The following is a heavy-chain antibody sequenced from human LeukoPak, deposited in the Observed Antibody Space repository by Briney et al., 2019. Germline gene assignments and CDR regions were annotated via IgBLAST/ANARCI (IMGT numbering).Heavy chain of an antibody. J-gene: IGHJ4*02. CDR1: GGSFSGYY. CDR3: ARGGGYSYGPNHFDY. V-gene: IGHV4-34*01. CDR2: INHSGST. Sequence: SETLSLTCAVYGGSFSGYYWSWIRQPPGKGLEWIGEINHSGSTNCNPSLKSRVTISVDTSKNQFSLKLSSVTAADTAVYYCARGGGYSYGPNHFDYWGQGTLVTVSS. D-gene: IGHD5-18*01.